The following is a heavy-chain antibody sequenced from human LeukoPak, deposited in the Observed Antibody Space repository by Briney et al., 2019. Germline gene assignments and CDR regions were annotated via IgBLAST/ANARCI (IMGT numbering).Heavy chain of an antibody. CDR3: AKAPPAATKYYYGMDV. J-gene: IGHJ6*02. Sequence: PGGSLRLSCAASGFTFSTYAITWVRQAPGKGLEWISTITSSGSTYYANSVKGRFTISRDNSKNTLSLQMNSLRAEDTAVYYCAKAPPAATKYYYGMDVWGQGTTVTVSS. CDR2: ITSSGST. V-gene: IGHV3-23*01. D-gene: IGHD2-2*01. CDR1: GFTFSTYA.